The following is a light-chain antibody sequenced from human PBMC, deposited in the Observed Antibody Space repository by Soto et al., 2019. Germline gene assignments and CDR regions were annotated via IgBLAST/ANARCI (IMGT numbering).Light chain of an antibody. CDR1: SSDVGPYDY. Sequence: QSVLTQPASVSGSPGQSIAISCTGTSSDVGPYDYVSWYQQHPDKAPKLMIYEVTKRPSGIPDRFSAYKSGNTASLTVSGLQAEDEADYYCSSYGGTYYVFGTGTKVNVL. CDR3: SSYGGTYYV. J-gene: IGLJ1*01. CDR2: EVT. V-gene: IGLV2-8*01.